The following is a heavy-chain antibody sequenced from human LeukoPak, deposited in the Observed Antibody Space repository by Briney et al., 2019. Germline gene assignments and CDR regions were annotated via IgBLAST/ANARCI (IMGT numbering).Heavy chain of an antibody. CDR3: ARGGNWSPYGMDV. Sequence: WASVKVSCKASGYTFTGYYMHWVRQAPGQGLEWMGWINPNSGGTNYAQKFQGRVTMTRDTSISTAYMDLSRLRSDDTAVYYCARGGNWSPYGMDVWGQGTTVTVSS. V-gene: IGHV1-2*02. CDR2: INPNSGGT. D-gene: IGHD1-1*01. CDR1: GYTFTGYY. J-gene: IGHJ6*02.